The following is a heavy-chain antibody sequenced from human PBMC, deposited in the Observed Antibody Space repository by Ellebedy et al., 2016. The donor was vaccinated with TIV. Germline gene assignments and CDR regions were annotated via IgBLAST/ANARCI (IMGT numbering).Heavy chain of an antibody. CDR3: AKDRYTDRGRYFDY. V-gene: IGHV3-23*01. J-gene: IGHJ4*02. D-gene: IGHD5-24*01. Sequence: GGSLRLSXAGSGFSFSCYAMTWVRQAPGKGLDWVSAVSANGGSTYYADSVKGRLTISRDNSKNTLYLQMNSLRAEDTAVYYCAKDRYTDRGRYFDYWGQGTLVTVSS. CDR1: GFSFSCYA. CDR2: VSANGGST.